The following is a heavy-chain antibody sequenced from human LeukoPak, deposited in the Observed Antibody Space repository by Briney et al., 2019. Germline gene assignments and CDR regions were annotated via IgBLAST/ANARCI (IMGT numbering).Heavy chain of an antibody. CDR2: IYPGGSET. Sequence: GESLKISCQGSGYSFTNYWIAWVRQRPGKGLEWMGIIYPGGSETRYDPSFQGQVTISADSSTSTAYLQWSSLRASDTAMYYCARASRDGYNQNFDHWGQGTLVTVSS. CDR3: ARASRDGYNQNFDH. D-gene: IGHD5-24*01. J-gene: IGHJ4*02. V-gene: IGHV5-51*01. CDR1: GYSFTNYW.